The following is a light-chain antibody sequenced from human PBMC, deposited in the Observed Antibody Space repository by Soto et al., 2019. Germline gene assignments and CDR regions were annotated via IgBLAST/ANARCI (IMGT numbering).Light chain of an antibody. J-gene: IGKJ4*01. Sequence: ERVMTQSPATLSVSPGERATLSCRASQSVSSDLAWYQQKPDQAPRLVIYDASTRATGIPARFSGSGSGTEFTLTISSLQPEDFALYYCQQYNDWPLTFGGGTKVAIK. CDR1: QSVSSD. V-gene: IGKV3-15*01. CDR2: DAS. CDR3: QQYNDWPLT.